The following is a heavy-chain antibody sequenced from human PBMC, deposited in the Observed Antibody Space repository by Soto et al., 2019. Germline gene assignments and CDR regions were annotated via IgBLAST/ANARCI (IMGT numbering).Heavy chain of an antibody. CDR3: AKSDSWYRGFDP. V-gene: IGHV3-23*01. D-gene: IGHD6-13*01. J-gene: IGHJ5*02. Sequence: PGGSLRLSCAASGFTFSSYAMSWVRQAPGKGLEWVSAISGSGGSTYYADSVKGRFTISRDNSKNTLYLQMNSLRAEDTAVYYRAKSDSWYRGFDPWGQGTLVTVSS. CDR1: GFTFSSYA. CDR2: ISGSGGST.